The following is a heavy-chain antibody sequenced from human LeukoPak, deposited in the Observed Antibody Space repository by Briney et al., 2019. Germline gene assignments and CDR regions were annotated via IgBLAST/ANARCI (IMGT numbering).Heavy chain of an antibody. CDR3: AGGYGSGSYSS. V-gene: IGHV4-4*07. Sequence: SETLSLTCTVSGGSISNYYWSWIRQPAGKGLEWMGRLHTSGSYTYYKSSLKSRLTMSLDTSTRQFSLKLTSVAAAVTAVYYCAGGYGSGSYSSWGQGTLVTVSS. CDR2: LHTSGSYT. D-gene: IGHD3-10*01. J-gene: IGHJ4*02. CDR1: GGSISNYY.